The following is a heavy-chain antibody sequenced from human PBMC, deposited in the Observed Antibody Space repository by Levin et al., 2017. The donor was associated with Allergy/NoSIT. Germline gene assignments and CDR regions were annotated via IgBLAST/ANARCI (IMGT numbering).Heavy chain of an antibody. CDR1: GYTFTSYY. Sequence: GESLKISCKASGYTFTSYYMHWVRQAPGQGLEWMGIINPSGGSTSYAQKFQGRVTMTRDTSTSTVYMELSSLRSEDTAVYYCARDRVGATPYYFDYWGQGTLVTVSS. J-gene: IGHJ4*02. D-gene: IGHD1-26*01. V-gene: IGHV1-46*01. CDR2: INPSGGST. CDR3: ARDRVGATPYYFDY.